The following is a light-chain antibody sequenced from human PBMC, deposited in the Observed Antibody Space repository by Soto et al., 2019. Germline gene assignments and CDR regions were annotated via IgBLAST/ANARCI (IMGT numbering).Light chain of an antibody. CDR1: QSVSSSY. CDR3: QQFSSYPLT. Sequence: ESVLTQSPVTLSFSPCEIATLSCSSSQSVSSSYLAWYQQKPGQAPRLLIYGASSRATGIPDRFSGSGSGTDFTLTISRLEPEDFAVYYCQQFSSYPLTFGGGTKVDIK. J-gene: IGKJ4*01. CDR2: GAS. V-gene: IGKV3-20*01.